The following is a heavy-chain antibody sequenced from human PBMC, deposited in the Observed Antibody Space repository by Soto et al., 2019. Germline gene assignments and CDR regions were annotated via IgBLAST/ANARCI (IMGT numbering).Heavy chain of an antibody. J-gene: IGHJ5*02. CDR2: ISYDGSNK. D-gene: IGHD4-17*01. V-gene: IGHV3-30-3*01. CDR3: ARRKVELDDYGILGWFHP. Sequence: QVQLVESGGGVVQPGRSLRLSCAASGFTFSSYAMHWVRQAPGKGLEWVAVISYDGSNKYYADSVKGRFTISRDNSKNKLYLQMNSLRAEDTAVYYWARRKVELDDYGILGWFHPWGQGTLVTVSS. CDR1: GFTFSSYA.